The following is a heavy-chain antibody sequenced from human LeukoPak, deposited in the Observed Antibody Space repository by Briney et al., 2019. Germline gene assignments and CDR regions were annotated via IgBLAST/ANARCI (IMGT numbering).Heavy chain of an antibody. J-gene: IGHJ4*02. CDR1: GYTFIGYY. Sequence: GASVKVSCKTSGYTFIGYYIHWVRQAPGQGLEWMGWINPNSGGTNYAQKFQGRVTMTRDTSISTAYMEMSRLTSDDTAVYFCARGGGQQLVPFDCWGQGTLVTVSS. V-gene: IGHV1-2*02. D-gene: IGHD6-13*01. CDR2: INPNSGGT. CDR3: ARGGGQQLVPFDC.